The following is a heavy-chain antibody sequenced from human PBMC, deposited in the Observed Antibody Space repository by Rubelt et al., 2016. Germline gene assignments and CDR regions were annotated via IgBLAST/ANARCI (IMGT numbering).Heavy chain of an antibody. CDR3: AKHPDVGSYYYFHS. V-gene: IGHV3-23*04. Sequence: EVHLVESGGGLVQPGGSLRLSCAASGFTFSGYAMSWVRQAPGKGLEWVSALSGSGASTYYADSVKGRFTISRDNSKNTLYSQVNNLRAEDTAVYYCAKHPDVGSYYYFHSWGQGALVTVSS. CDR2: LSGSGAST. CDR1: GFTFSGYA. J-gene: IGHJ4*02. D-gene: IGHD1-26*01.